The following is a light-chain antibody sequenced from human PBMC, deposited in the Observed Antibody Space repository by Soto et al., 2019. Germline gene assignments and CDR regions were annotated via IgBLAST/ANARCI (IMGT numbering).Light chain of an antibody. J-gene: IGKJ4*01. V-gene: IGKV3-20*01. CDR2: GSS. CDR1: QSVTSIY. Sequence: EIVLTQSPGTLSLSPGERATLSCRASQSVTSIYLAWYQQKPGQAPRLLIYGSSSRAAGIPDRFSGSGSGTDFTLTISRLEPEDFAVYHCQQYGTSTLTFGGGTKVEIK. CDR3: QQYGTSTLT.